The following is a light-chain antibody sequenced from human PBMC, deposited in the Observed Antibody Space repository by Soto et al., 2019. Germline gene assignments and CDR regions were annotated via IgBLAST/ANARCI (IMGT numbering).Light chain of an antibody. V-gene: IGKV1-5*01. Sequence: DIQMNQSPSTLSASVGDRVTITCRASESISRWLAWYQQKRGKPPNLLIYAAYSLQSGVSSRFSGSGSGTDFTLTISSLQPEDFATYYCQQYYGYPSITFGQGTRLEIK. J-gene: IGKJ5*01. CDR1: ESISRW. CDR3: QQYYGYPSIT. CDR2: AAY.